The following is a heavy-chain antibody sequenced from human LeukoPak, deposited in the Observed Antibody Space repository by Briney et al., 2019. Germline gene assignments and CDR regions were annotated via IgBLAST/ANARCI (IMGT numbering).Heavy chain of an antibody. V-gene: IGHV1-58*01. CDR1: GFTFTSSA. D-gene: IGHD4-17*01. J-gene: IGHJ5*02. Sequence: EASVTVSCTASGFTFTSSAVQWVRQARGQRLEWIGWIVVGSGNTNYAQKFQERVTITRDMSTSTAYMELSSLRSEDTAVYYCAAGETDGDYSDYNWFDPWGQGTLVTVSS. CDR2: IVVGSGNT. CDR3: AAGETDGDYSDYNWFDP.